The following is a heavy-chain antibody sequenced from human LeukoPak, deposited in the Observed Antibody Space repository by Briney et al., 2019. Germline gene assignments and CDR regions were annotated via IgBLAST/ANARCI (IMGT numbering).Heavy chain of an antibody. CDR3: ARADYYGSGSYADFDY. V-gene: IGHV4-59*12. J-gene: IGHJ4*02. CDR1: GGSISSYY. D-gene: IGHD3-10*01. CDR2: IYYSGST. Sequence: SETLSLTCTVSGGSISSYYWSWIRQPPGKGLEWIGYIYYSGSTNYNLSLKSRVTISVDTSKNQFSLKLSSVTAADTAVYYCARADYYGSGSYADFDYWGQGTLVTVSS.